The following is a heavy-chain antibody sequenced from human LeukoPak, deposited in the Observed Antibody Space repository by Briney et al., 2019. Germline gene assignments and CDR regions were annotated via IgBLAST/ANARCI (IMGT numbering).Heavy chain of an antibody. CDR2: INDDGRER. V-gene: IGHV3-7*01. Sequence: GGSLRLSCAASGFSFRVYWMTWGRQAPGKRPEWVAYINDDGRERYYVDSVRGRFTISRDNDKNSLYLEMNSLRADDTAVYFCVQGGHFDFWGQGVPVTVSS. CDR3: VQGGHFDF. CDR1: GFSFRVYW. J-gene: IGHJ4*02. D-gene: IGHD3-16*01.